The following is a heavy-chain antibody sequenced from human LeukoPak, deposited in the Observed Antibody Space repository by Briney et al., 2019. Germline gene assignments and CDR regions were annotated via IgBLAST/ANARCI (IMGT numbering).Heavy chain of an antibody. V-gene: IGHV3-23*01. CDR3: AKDYDYGDYVDY. J-gene: IGHJ4*02. CDR2: ISGSGGST. D-gene: IGHD4-17*01. CDR1: GFTFSSYA. Sequence: GGSLRLSCAASGFTFSSYAMSWVRQAPGKGLEWASAISGSGGSTYYADSVKGRFTISRDNSKNTLYLQMNSLRAEDTAVYYCAKDYDYGDYVDYWGQGTLVTVSS.